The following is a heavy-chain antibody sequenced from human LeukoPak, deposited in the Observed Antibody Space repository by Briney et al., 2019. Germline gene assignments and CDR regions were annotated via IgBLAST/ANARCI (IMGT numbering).Heavy chain of an antibody. CDR1: GGSISSYY. D-gene: IGHD3-10*01. CDR3: ATRDIGRGDYPDAFDI. J-gene: IGHJ3*02. Sequence: PSETLSLTCTVSGGSISSYYWSWIRQPPGKGLEWIGYIYYSGSTNYNPSLKSRVTISVDTSKNQFSLKLSSVTAADTAVYYCATRDIGRGDYPDAFDIWGQGTMVTVSS. V-gene: IGHV4-59*01. CDR2: IYYSGST.